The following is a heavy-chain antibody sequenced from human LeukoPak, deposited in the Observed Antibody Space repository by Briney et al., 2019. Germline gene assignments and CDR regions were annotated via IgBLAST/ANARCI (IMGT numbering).Heavy chain of an antibody. V-gene: IGHV3-23*01. CDR1: GFTFSSYA. CDR3: AKDGAVLRFLEWLLYLDAFDI. D-gene: IGHD3-3*01. J-gene: IGHJ3*02. Sequence: GGSLRLSCAASGFTFSSYAMSWVRQAPGKGLEWVSAISGSGGSTYYADSVKGRFTISRDNSKNTLYLQMNGLRAEDTAVYYCAKDGAVLRFLEWLLYLDAFDIWGQGTMVTVSS. CDR2: ISGSGGST.